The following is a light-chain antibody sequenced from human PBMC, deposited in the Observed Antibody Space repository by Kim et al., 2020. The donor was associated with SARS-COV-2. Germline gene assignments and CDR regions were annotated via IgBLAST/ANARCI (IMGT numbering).Light chain of an antibody. CDR1: SGSIASNY. CDR3: QSYDSSNQV. J-gene: IGLJ3*02. CDR2: EDN. V-gene: IGLV6-57*02. Sequence: NFMLTQPHSVSESPGKTVTISCTGSSGSIASNYVQWYQQRPGSAPTTVIYEDNQRPSGVPDRFSGSIDSSSNSASLTISGLKTEDEADYYCQSYDSSNQVFGEGNHLTVL.